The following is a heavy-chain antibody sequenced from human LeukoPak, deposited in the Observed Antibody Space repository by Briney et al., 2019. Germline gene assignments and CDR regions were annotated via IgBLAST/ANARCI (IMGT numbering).Heavy chain of an antibody. V-gene: IGHV4-59*01. Sequence: PXETLSLTCTVSGASINSYYWSWIRQPPGKGLEWIGYIYYSGSTNYNPSLKSRVTISVDTSKNQFSLKLSSVTAADTAVYYCASAGYGDYVWGQGTLVTVSS. D-gene: IGHD4-17*01. J-gene: IGHJ4*02. CDR1: GASINSYY. CDR3: ASAGYGDYV. CDR2: IYYSGST.